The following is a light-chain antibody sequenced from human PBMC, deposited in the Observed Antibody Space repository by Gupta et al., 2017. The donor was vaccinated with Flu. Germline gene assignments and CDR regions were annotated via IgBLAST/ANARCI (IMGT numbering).Light chain of an antibody. CDR3: QYYDANKRV. Sequence: NFLLTQPHSVSASPGKTVTISCTRSSGSIATYFVHWYQQRPGSSPTIIIYEDSQRPSGVPDRFSGSVDISPNYASLTISGLETADEAYYYCQYYDANKRVCGGGTRLT. CDR2: EDS. CDR1: SGSIATYF. J-gene: IGLJ3*02. V-gene: IGLV6-57*01.